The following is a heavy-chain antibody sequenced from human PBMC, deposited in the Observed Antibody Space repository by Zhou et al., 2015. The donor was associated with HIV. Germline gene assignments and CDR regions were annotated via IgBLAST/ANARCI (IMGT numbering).Heavy chain of an antibody. D-gene: IGHD2-2*02. V-gene: IGHV3-7*01. Sequence: EVQLLESGGGLVQPGGSLRLSCAASGFPFSDYYMSWIRQAPGKGLEWVANIKQDGSEKYYVDSVKGRFTISRDNAKNSLYLQMNSLRAEDTAVYYCAREYCSSTSCYTGYYMDVWGKGTTVTVSS. CDR3: AREYCSSTSCYTGYYMDV. CDR2: IKQDGSEK. CDR1: GFPFSDYY. J-gene: IGHJ6*03.